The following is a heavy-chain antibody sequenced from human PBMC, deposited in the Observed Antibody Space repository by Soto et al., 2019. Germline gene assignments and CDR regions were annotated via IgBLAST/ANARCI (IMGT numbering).Heavy chain of an antibody. CDR2: INPRADST. J-gene: IGHJ4*02. CDR1: GYTFTSYA. V-gene: IGHV1-46*01. CDR3: AREYGGSRVFDY. Sequence: GASVKVSCKASGYTFTSYAMHWVRQAPGQRLEWMGLINPRADSTNYAQKFQGRVTVTRDTSTSTVYMELRSLRSEDTAVYFCAREYGGSRVFDYWGQGTLVTVSS. D-gene: IGHD1-26*01.